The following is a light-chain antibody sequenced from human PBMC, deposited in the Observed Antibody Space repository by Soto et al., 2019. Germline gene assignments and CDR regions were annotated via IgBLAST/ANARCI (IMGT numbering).Light chain of an antibody. CDR2: GTS. CDR3: QQYFGWT. Sequence: EIVLTQSPGTLSVSPGERATLSCRASQTISSDYLAWYQQKPGQAPSLLIYGTSSRATGIPDRFSGSGSGTDFTLTISRLEPEDSVIYYCQQYFGWTVGQGTKVEIK. J-gene: IGKJ1*01. CDR1: QTISSDY. V-gene: IGKV3-20*01.